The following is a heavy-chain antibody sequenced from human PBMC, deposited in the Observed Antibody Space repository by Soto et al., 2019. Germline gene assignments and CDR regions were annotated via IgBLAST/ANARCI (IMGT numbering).Heavy chain of an antibody. CDR1: GFIFSDYW. CDR2: IKEDGSRK. V-gene: IGHV3-7*01. Sequence: EVQLVESGGGLVQPGGSLRLSCAASGFIFSDYWMAWVRQAPGKGLEWVANIKEDGSRKYYMESAKGRITISRDNAKNSLFLQRNSLRVEGTAVYYCVSFEAIGSWGQGTLVTVSS. J-gene: IGHJ4*02. CDR3: VSFEAIGS.